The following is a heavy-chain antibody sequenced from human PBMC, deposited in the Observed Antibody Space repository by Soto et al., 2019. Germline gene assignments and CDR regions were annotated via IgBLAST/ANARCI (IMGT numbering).Heavy chain of an antibody. J-gene: IGHJ5*02. Sequence: QVTLKESGPVLVKPTEPLTLTCTVSGFSLSNAGMGVSWIRQPPGKAPEWLANIFSNDERRFSTSLKNRLTLSKDTANSQVVLIMTNMDPVDTGTYYCAQTEDGGRSRTPAGWFDAWGQGTLVTVSS. V-gene: IGHV2-26*01. D-gene: IGHD2-15*01. CDR1: GFSLSNAGMG. CDR2: IFSNDER. CDR3: AQTEDGGRSRTPAGWFDA.